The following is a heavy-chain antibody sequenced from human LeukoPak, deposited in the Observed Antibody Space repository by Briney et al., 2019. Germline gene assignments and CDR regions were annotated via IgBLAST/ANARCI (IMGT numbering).Heavy chain of an antibody. CDR3: AKGDRNAINYYDSSGYFFDY. J-gene: IGHJ4*02. D-gene: IGHD3-22*01. CDR2: ISGSGGST. CDR1: GFTFSSYG. Sequence: PGGSLRLSCAASGFTFSSYGMSWVRQAPGKGLEWVSAISGSGGSTYYADSVKGRFTISRDNSKNTLYLQMNSLRAEDTAVYYCAKGDRNAINYYDSSGYFFDYWGQGTLVTVSS. V-gene: IGHV3-23*01.